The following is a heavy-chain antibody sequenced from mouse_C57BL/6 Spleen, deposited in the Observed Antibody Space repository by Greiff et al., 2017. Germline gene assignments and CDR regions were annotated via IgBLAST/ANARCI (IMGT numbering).Heavy chain of an antibody. V-gene: IGHV1-18*01. D-gene: IGHD1-1*01. CDR1: GYTFTDYN. CDR3: TRWGIRLEEGDD. J-gene: IGHJ2*01. Sequence: EVQLQQSGAELVRPGASVKLSCKASGYTFTDYNMHWVKQSPGQGLEWIGDIDPNNGGTVYDQKFKGKATLTVDKSSSTAYMELSSLTSEDTAVYYCTRWGIRLEEGDDWGQGTTLTVSS. CDR2: IDPNNGGT.